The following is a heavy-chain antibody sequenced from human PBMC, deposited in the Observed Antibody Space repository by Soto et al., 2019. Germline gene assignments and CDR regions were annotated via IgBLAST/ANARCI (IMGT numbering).Heavy chain of an antibody. Sequence: SVKFSCKASGGTFSSYTISWVRQAPGQGLEWMGRIIPILGIANYAQKFQGRVTITADKSTSTAYMELSSLRSEDTAVYYFSRYFPIYSGYDYRDSSHCYGMHVW. CDR1: GGTFSSYT. CDR3: SRYFPIYSGYDYRDSSHCYGMHV. J-gene: IGHJ6*01. D-gene: IGHD5-12*01. CDR2: IIPILGIA. V-gene: IGHV1-69*02.